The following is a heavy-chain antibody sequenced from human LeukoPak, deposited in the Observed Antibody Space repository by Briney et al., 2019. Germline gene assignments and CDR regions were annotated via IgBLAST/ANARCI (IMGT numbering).Heavy chain of an antibody. D-gene: IGHD2-2*02. Sequence: GASVKVSCKASGYTFTSYGISWVRQAPGQGLEWMGWISAYNGNTNYAQKFQGRVTITADESTSTAYMELSSLRSEDTAVYYCARGYCSSTSCYTVNSYYYGMDVWGQGTTVTVSS. CDR1: GYTFTSYG. J-gene: IGHJ6*02. CDR2: ISAYNGNT. V-gene: IGHV1-18*01. CDR3: ARGYCSSTSCYTVNSYYYGMDV.